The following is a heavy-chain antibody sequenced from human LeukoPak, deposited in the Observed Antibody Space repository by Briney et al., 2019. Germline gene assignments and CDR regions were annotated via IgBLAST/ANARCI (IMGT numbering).Heavy chain of an antibody. CDR2: IYHSGST. CDR1: GGSISSSNW. Sequence: SETLSLTCAVPGGSISSSNWWSWVRPPPGKGLEWIGEIYHSGSTNYNPSLKSRVTISVDKSKNQFSLKLSSVTAADTAVYYCAIGTTSYNWFDPWGQGTLVTVSS. V-gene: IGHV4-4*02. D-gene: IGHD1-14*01. J-gene: IGHJ5*02. CDR3: AIGTTSYNWFDP.